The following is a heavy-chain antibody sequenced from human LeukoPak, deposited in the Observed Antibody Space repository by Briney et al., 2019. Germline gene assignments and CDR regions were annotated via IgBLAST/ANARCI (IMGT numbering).Heavy chain of an antibody. CDR2: INPGGGQT. Sequence: ASVKVSCKASGYTFNSYYMHWLRQAPGQGLEWMGIINPGGGQTNYIQKFQGRLTITRDTSTSTVYMELSSLRSEDTAVYYCASGTTDIVVVPATLRNYYFDYWGQGTLVTVSS. CDR3: ASGTTDIVVVPATLRNYYFDY. J-gene: IGHJ4*02. D-gene: IGHD2-2*01. V-gene: IGHV1-46*02. CDR1: GYTFNSYY.